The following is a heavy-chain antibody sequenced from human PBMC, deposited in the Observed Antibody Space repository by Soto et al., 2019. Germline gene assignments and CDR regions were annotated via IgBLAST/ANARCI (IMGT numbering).Heavy chain of an antibody. CDR1: GYTFTSYG. D-gene: IGHD3-3*01. J-gene: IGHJ6*02. CDR3: ARVSKPYYDFWSGYYAPTYYYYGMDV. Sequence: GASVKVSCKASGYTFTSYGISWVRQAPGQGLEWMGWISAYNGNTNYAQKLQGRDTMTTDTSTSTAYMELRSLRSDDTAVYYCARVSKPYYDFWSGYYAPTYYYYGMDVWGQGTTVTVSS. V-gene: IGHV1-18*01. CDR2: ISAYNGNT.